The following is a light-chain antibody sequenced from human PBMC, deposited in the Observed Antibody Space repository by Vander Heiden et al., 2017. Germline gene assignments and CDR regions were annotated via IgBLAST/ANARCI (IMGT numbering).Light chain of an antibody. CDR1: SSNIGNNY. V-gene: IGLV1-51*02. Sequence: QSVLTQPPSVSAAPGQKVTISCSGSSSNIGNNYVSWYQQLPGTAPKVLIYENNMRPSGIPDRFSGSKSGTSATLGITGLQTGDEADYYWGTWDTSLSAGVFGGGTKLTVL. CDR2: ENN. CDR3: GTWDTSLSAGV. J-gene: IGLJ3*02.